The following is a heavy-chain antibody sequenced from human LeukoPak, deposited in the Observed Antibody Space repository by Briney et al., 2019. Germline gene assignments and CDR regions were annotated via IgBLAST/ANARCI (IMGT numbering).Heavy chain of an antibody. CDR3: AKDRRYYDSSGYH. V-gene: IGHV3-7*03. Sequence: GGSLRLSCAASGFTFSRFWMTWVRQAPGKGLEWVANINQDGSEKYYVDSVKGRFTISRDNAKNSLYLQMNSLRAEDTAVYYCAKDRRYYDSSGYHWSQGTLVTVSS. J-gene: IGHJ4*02. CDR1: GFTFSRFW. D-gene: IGHD3-22*01. CDR2: INQDGSEK.